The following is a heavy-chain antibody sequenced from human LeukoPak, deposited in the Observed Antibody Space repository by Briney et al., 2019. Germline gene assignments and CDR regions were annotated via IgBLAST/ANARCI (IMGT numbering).Heavy chain of an antibody. CDR3: ASLVNFRHHSGNAFDI. Sequence: AGSLRLSCAASGFTFSSYSMNWVRQAPGKGLKWVSSISSSSSYIYYADSVKGRFTISRDNAKNSLYLQMNSLRAEDTAVYYCASLVNFRHHSGNAFDIWGQGTMVTVSS. V-gene: IGHV3-21*01. J-gene: IGHJ3*02. CDR2: ISSSSSYI. D-gene: IGHD1-26*01. CDR1: GFTFSSYS.